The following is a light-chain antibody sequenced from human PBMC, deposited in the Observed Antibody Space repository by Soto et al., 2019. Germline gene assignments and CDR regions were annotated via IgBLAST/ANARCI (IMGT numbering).Light chain of an antibody. CDR1: SSDVGGYNY. J-gene: IGLJ2*01. CDR2: DVS. CDR3: TSYAGSNNVV. V-gene: IGLV2-11*01. Sequence: QSVLTQPRSVSDSPGQSVTISCTGTSSDVGGYNYVSWYQQHPGKAPKVMIYDVSKRPSGVPDRFSASKSGNTASLTVSGLQAEDEADYYCTSYAGSNNVVFGGGTKLTVL.